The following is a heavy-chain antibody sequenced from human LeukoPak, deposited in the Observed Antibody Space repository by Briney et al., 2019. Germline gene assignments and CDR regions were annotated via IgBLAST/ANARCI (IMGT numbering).Heavy chain of an antibody. V-gene: IGHV3-48*03. CDR2: ISSSGSTI. D-gene: IGHD3-9*01. CDR3: ARGSWYYDILTGSYYFDY. J-gene: IGHJ4*02. Sequence: GGSLRLSCAASGFTFSSYEMNWVRQAPGEGLEWVSYISSSGSTIYYADSVKGRFTISRDNAKNSLYLQMNSLRAEDTAVYYCARGSWYYDILTGSYYFDYWGQGTLVTVSS. CDR1: GFTFSSYE.